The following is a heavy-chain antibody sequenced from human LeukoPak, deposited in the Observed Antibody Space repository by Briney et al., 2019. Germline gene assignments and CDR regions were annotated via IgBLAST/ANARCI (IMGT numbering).Heavy chain of an antibody. CDR1: GGSFSGYY. CDR3: ARAPYDIVTGYYYYMDV. CDR2: INHSGST. Sequence: PSETLSLTCAVYGGSFSGYYWSWIRQPPGKGLEWIGEINHSGSTNYNPSLKSRVTISVDTSKNQFSLKLSSVTAADTAVYFCARAPYDIVTGYYYYMDVWGKGTTVTVSS. V-gene: IGHV4-34*01. J-gene: IGHJ6*03. D-gene: IGHD3-9*01.